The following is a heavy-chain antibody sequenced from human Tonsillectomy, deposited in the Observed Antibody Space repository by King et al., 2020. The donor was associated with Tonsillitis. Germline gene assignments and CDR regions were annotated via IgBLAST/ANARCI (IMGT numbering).Heavy chain of an antibody. CDR1: GYTFTNYW. Sequence: QLVQSGVEVKKPGESLKISCKASGYTFTNYWIGWVRQMPGKGLEWVGIIYPGDSDTRYSPSFQGQVTISADKSVTTAYLQGSSLKASDTAMYYCASRPDAFDVWGQGTMVTVSS. V-gene: IGHV5-51*01. CDR2: IYPGDSDT. CDR3: ASRPDAFDV. J-gene: IGHJ3*01.